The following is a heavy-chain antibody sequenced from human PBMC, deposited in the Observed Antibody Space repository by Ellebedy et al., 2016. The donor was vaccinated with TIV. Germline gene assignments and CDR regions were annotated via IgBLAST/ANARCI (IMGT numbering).Heavy chain of an antibody. CDR2: TYSGGVT. J-gene: IGHJ4*02. CDR3: ARGVRDIWGFYFDS. V-gene: IGHV3-53*01. D-gene: IGHD3-16*01. Sequence: PGGSLRLSCAASGLTVGSNYMSWVRQTPGKGLEWVSRTYSGGVTYYSDSVRGRLTVSTDKSKNTLELQMDRLTVEDAAVYYCARGVRDIWGFYFDSWGQGIRVTVSS. CDR1: GLTVGSNY.